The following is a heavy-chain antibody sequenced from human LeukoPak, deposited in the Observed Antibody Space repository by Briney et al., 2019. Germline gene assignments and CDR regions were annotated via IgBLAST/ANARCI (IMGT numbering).Heavy chain of an antibody. Sequence: ASVKDSCKASGYTFTSHFMHWVRQAPGQGLEWMGIINPRGGSTSYTQKFQGRVTMTRDTSTSTVYMELSSLRSEDTAVYYCARVKSYYYDTSDKDAFDIWGQGTMVTVSS. D-gene: IGHD3-22*01. CDR3: ARVKSYYYDTSDKDAFDI. J-gene: IGHJ3*02. V-gene: IGHV1-46*01. CDR1: GYTFTSHF. CDR2: INPRGGST.